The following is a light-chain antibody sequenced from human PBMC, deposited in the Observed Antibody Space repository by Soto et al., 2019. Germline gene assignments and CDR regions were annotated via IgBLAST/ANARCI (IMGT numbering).Light chain of an antibody. J-gene: IGKJ2*01. CDR2: GAS. CDR3: QQYGSSPVT. CDR1: KSVSSSY. V-gene: IGKV3-20*01. Sequence: EIVLTQSPGTLSLSPGERATLSCRASKSVSSSYLAWYQQKPGQAPRLLIYGASSRATGIPDRFSGSGSGTDFTLTISRLEPEDFAVYYCQQYGSSPVTFGQGTKLEIK.